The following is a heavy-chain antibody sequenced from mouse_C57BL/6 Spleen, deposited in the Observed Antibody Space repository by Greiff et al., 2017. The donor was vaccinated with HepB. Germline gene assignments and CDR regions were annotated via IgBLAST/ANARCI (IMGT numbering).Heavy chain of an antibody. CDR3: ARLVGLFDY. D-gene: IGHD1-1*02. CDR1: GYTFTSYG. V-gene: IGHV1-81*01. Sequence: VKLVESGAELARPGASVKLSCKASGYTFTSYGISWVKQRTGQGLEWIGEIYPRSGNTYYNEKFKGKATLTADKSSSTAYMELRSLTSEDSAVYFCARLVGLFDYWGQGTTLTVSS. CDR2: IYPRSGNT. J-gene: IGHJ2*01.